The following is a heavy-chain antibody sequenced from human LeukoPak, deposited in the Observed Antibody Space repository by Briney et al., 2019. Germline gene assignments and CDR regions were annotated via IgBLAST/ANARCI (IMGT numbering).Heavy chain of an antibody. CDR3: ARGGIITSYAFEI. V-gene: IGHV4-31*03. J-gene: IGHJ3*02. Sequence: PSQTLSLTCTVSGGSISSGGYYWSWIRQHPGKGLEWIGYIYYSGSTYYNPSLKSRVTISVDTSKNQFSLKLSSVTAADTAVYYCARGGIITSYAFEIWGQGTMVTVSS. CDR1: GGSISSGGYY. CDR2: IYYSGST. D-gene: IGHD1-26*01.